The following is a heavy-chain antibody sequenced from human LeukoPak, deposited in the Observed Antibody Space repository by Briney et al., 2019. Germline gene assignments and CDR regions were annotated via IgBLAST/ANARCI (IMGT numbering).Heavy chain of an antibody. CDR2: ISWNSGSI. J-gene: IGHJ4*02. CDR1: GFIFNNYA. V-gene: IGHV3-9*01. Sequence: GGSLRLSCAGSGFIFNNYAMHWVRQPPGKGLEWVSGISWNSGSIDYADSVKGRFTISRDNAKNSLYLQMNSLRVEDTAFYYCARGNIKFDYWGQGTLATVSS. CDR3: ARGNIKFDY.